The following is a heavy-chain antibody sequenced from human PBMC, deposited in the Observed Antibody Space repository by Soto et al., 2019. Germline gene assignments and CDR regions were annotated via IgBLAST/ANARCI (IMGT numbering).Heavy chain of an antibody. CDR1: GFTFSSYA. V-gene: IGHV3-30-3*01. Sequence: GGSLRLSCAASGFTFSSYAIHWVRQAPGKGLEWVAVISYDGSNKYYADSVKGRFTISRDNSKNTLYLQMNSLRTEDTAVYYCAREGSPSGYCSGGSCYSSWYYYYGMDVWGQGTTVTVSS. CDR2: ISYDGSNK. CDR3: AREGSPSGYCSGGSCYSSWYYYYGMDV. D-gene: IGHD2-15*01. J-gene: IGHJ6*02.